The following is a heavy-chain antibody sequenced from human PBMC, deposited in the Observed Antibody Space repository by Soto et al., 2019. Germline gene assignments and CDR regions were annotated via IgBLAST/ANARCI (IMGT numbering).Heavy chain of an antibody. CDR3: ARDRGYDAHDYYYNAMDV. D-gene: IGHD3-10*01. CDR2: IRGFSPYT. Sequence: GGSLRLSCISSGFTFRTYTMNWVSQAPGKGLEWVSGIRGFSPYTFYAESVKGRFTISRDNAKNSLYLQMNSLRAEDTAVYYCARDRGYDAHDYYYNAMDVWGQGTTATVSS. CDR1: GFTFRTYT. J-gene: IGHJ6*02. V-gene: IGHV3-21*01.